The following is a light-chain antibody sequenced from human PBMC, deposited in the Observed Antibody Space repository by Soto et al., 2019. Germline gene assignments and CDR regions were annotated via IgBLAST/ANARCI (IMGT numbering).Light chain of an antibody. CDR3: QPYNNWPLT. CDR1: QTVRNN. Sequence: EFVLTQSPGTLSLSPGERATLSCRASQTVRNNYLAWYQQKPGQAPRLLIYSASIGATGTPARFSGSGSGSDFTLTISSLQSEDFAVYYCQPYNNWPLTFGGGTKVDIK. CDR2: SAS. J-gene: IGKJ4*01. V-gene: IGKV3-15*01.